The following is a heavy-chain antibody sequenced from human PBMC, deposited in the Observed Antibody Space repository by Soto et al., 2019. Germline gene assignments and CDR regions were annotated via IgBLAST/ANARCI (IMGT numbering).Heavy chain of an antibody. V-gene: IGHV1-46*03. Sequence: QVQLVQSGAEVKKPGASVRVSCTASGYTFTSYYIHWVRQAPGQGLEWMAIVNPTGGSTNYAQKFQGRVTVTFDTPTSTVFMELNSLRYEDMAVYYCARHLAAGDSWGQGTLVTVSS. CDR3: ARHLAAGDS. J-gene: IGHJ4*02. CDR1: GYTFTSYY. D-gene: IGHD6-25*01. CDR2: VNPTGGST.